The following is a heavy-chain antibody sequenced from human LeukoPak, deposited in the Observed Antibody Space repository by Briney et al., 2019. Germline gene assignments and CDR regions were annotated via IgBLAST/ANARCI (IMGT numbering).Heavy chain of an antibody. CDR2: ISGSGGST. J-gene: IGHJ4*02. Sequence: GGSLRLSCAASGFTFSSYAMSWVRQAPGKGLEWVSAISGSGGSTYYADSVKGRFTISRDNSKNTLYLQMNSLRAGDTAVYYCAKDPIKYGGNSGDYWGKGTLVTVSS. D-gene: IGHD4-23*01. V-gene: IGHV3-23*01. CDR1: GFTFSSYA. CDR3: AKDPIKYGGNSGDY.